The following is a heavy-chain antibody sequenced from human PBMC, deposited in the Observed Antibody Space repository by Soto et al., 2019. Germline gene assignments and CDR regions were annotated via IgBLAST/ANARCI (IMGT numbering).Heavy chain of an antibody. Sequence: PSETLSLTCTVSGGSICSSSYYWGWIRQPPGKGLEWIGSIYYSGSTYYNPSLKSRVTISVDTSKNQFSLKLSSVTAADTAVYYCALRGSQYSGYPPHEYYFDYWGQGTLVTVSS. CDR2: IYYSGST. CDR1: GGSICSSSYY. V-gene: IGHV4-39*01. J-gene: IGHJ4*02. CDR3: ALRGSQYSGYPPHEYYFDY. D-gene: IGHD5-12*01.